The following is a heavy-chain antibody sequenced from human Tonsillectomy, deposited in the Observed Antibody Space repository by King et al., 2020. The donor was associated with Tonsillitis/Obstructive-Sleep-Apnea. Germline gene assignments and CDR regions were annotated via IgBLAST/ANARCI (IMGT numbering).Heavy chain of an antibody. CDR1: GYTFTGDY. CDR2: INPKTGGT. D-gene: IGHD5-12*01. Sequence: QLVQSRAEVKKPGASVKVSCKASGYTFTGDYMHWVGKATGQGLEWMGGINPKTGGTNYVQKFQGRGTMTRDTSISTVYMELTRLTEDDTAVYDCAREYNGYDSYFDYWGQGTLVTVSS. V-gene: IGHV1-2*02. CDR3: AREYNGYDSYFDY. J-gene: IGHJ4*02.